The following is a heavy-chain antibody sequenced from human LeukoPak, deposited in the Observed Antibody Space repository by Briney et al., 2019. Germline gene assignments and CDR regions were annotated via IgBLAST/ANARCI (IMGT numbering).Heavy chain of an antibody. V-gene: IGHV1-18*01. J-gene: IGHJ4*02. CDR1: GYTFTSYG. Sequence: GASVKVSCKASGYTFTSYGISWVRQAPGQGLEWMGWISAYNGNTNYAQKLQGRATMTTDTSTSTAYMELRSLRSDDTAVYYCARISDWSDIVVVPAALLLDYWGQGTLVTVSS. D-gene: IGHD2-2*02. CDR3: ARISDWSDIVVVPAALLLDY. CDR2: ISAYNGNT.